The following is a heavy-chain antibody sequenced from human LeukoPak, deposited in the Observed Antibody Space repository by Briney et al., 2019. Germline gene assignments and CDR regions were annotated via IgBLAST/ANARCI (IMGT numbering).Heavy chain of an antibody. CDR1: GGSFSSYY. CDR3: TRTVGANWDLFDY. J-gene: IGHJ4*02. V-gene: IGHV4-59*01. CDR2: IYDSGST. Sequence: SETLSLTCTVSGGSFSSYYWSWIRQPPGKGLEWIGYIYDSGSTNYNPSLKSRVTISVDTSKNRFSLRLRSVTAADTAVYYCTRTVGANWDLFDYWGQGTLVTVSS. D-gene: IGHD7-27*01.